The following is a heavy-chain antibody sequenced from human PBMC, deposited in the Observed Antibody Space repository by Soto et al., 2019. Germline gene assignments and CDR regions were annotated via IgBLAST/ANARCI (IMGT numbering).Heavy chain of an antibody. J-gene: IGHJ1*01. D-gene: IGHD3-22*01. CDR1: GFSLSTSGVG. Sequence: QITLKESGPTLVKPTQTLTLTCTFSGFSLSTSGVGVGWIRQPPGKALEWLALIYWDDDKRYSPSLKSRITTTKDTSKNQVVLTMTNMDPVDTATYYCANRTYYYDSSGYYPREEYFQHWGQGTLVTVSS. CDR2: IYWDDDK. V-gene: IGHV2-5*02. CDR3: ANRTYYYDSSGYYPREEYFQH.